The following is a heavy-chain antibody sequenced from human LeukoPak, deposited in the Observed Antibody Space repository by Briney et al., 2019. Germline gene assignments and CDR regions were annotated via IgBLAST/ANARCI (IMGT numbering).Heavy chain of an antibody. D-gene: IGHD2-2*01. J-gene: IGHJ5*02. V-gene: IGHV1-18*01. CDR1: GYTFTSYG. Sequence: ASLKVSCKASGYTFTSYGISWMRQAPGQGLEWMGWISAYNGNTNYAQKLQGRVTMTTDTSTSTAYMELRSLRSDDTAVYYCARGCSSTSCYHFRWFDPWGQGTLVTVSS. CDR3: ARGCSSTSCYHFRWFDP. CDR2: ISAYNGNT.